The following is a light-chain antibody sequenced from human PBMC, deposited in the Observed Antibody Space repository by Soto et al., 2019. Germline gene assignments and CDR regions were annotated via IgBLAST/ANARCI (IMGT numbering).Light chain of an antibody. V-gene: IGKV4-1*01. J-gene: IGKJ1*01. CDR2: WAS. CDR1: QSVLYSSNNKNY. CDR3: QQYYRPWT. Sequence: DIVMTQSPDSLAVSLGERATINCKSSQSVLYSSNNKNYLAWYQQKPGQPPKLLLYWASTRESGVPDRFSRRGSGTVFTLTLSSLQAEDVAVYYCQQYYRPWTFGPGTKVEIK.